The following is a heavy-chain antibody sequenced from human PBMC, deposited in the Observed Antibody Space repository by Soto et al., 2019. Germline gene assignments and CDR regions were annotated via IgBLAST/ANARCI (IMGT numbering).Heavy chain of an antibody. J-gene: IGHJ4*02. CDR2: IRSKANSYAT. D-gene: IGHD4-17*01. Sequence: EVQLVESGGGLVQPGGSLKLSCAASGFTFSGSAMHWVRQASGKGLEWVGRIRSKANSYATAYAASVKGRFTISRDDSKNTAYLQMNSLKTEDTAVYYCTRLPHSEYYGDYDVTDYWGQGTLVTVSS. CDR1: GFTFSGSA. CDR3: TRLPHSEYYGDYDVTDY. V-gene: IGHV3-73*02.